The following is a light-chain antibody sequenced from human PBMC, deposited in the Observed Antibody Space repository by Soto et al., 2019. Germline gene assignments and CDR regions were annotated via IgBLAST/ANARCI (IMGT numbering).Light chain of an antibody. CDR3: QQYNNWPRT. CDR1: QSVGSN. Sequence: EIVMTQSPATLSVSPGERATLSCRASQSVGSNLAWYQQKPGQAPRLLIYGASTKATGIPARFSGSGSGTEFTLTISSLQSEDFAVSYCQQYNNWPRTFGQGTKVEIK. CDR2: GAS. V-gene: IGKV3-15*01. J-gene: IGKJ1*01.